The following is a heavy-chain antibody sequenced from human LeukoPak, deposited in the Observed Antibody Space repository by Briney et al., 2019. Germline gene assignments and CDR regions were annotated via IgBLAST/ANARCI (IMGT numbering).Heavy chain of an antibody. J-gene: IGHJ6*03. V-gene: IGHV3-53*01. D-gene: IGHD2-21*02. CDR1: GFTVNNNY. CDR3: ARVEGDYYYYYYMDV. Sequence: GGFLRLSCAASGFTVNNNYMIWVRQAPGKGLEWVSLIYSGGTTYYADSVKGRFTISRDNSKNTLYLQMNSLRAEDTAVYYCARVEGDYYYYYYMDVWGKGTTVTVSS. CDR2: IYSGGTT.